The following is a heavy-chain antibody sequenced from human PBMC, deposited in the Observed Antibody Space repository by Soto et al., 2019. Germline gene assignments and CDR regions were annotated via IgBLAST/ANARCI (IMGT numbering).Heavy chain of an antibody. Sequence: SETLSLTCAVSGGSISSSNWWSWVRQPRGKGLEWIGEIYHSGSTNYNPSLKSRVTISVDKSKNQFSLKLSSVTAADTAVYYCARDGGEYSSSHSFDYWGQGTLVTVSS. CDR2: IYHSGST. V-gene: IGHV4-4*02. J-gene: IGHJ4*02. CDR3: ARDGGEYSSSHSFDY. D-gene: IGHD6-13*01. CDR1: GGSISSSNW.